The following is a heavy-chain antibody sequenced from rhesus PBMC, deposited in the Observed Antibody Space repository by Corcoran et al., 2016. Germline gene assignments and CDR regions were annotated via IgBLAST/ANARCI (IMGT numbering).Heavy chain of an antibody. CDR2: IRNKANSYTT. V-gene: IGHV3-13*01. D-gene: IGHD3-9*01. Sequence: EVQLVESGGGLVQPGGSLRLSCTASGLTFCIYSFHWVRQAQGKGLEWVGLIRNKANSYTTAYAAAVKGRFTISRDESKNTLYLQMSSLKTEDTAVYYCTREDDGGDFDSWGQGVLVTVSS. J-gene: IGHJ4*01. CDR1: GLTFCIYS. CDR3: TREDDGGDFDS.